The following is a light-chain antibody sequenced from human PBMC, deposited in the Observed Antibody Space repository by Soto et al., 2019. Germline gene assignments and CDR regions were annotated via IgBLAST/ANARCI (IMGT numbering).Light chain of an antibody. Sequence: QSALTQPRSVSGSPGQSVTISCTVTSTNVGSYNFVSWYQQHPGKAPKFVIYDVSRRPSGVPDRFSGSRSSNTASLNISGLQAEAAPDYYCCTSAGSYTLIFGGGPKLTVL. CDR3: CTSAGSYTLI. V-gene: IGLV2-11*01. J-gene: IGLJ2*01. CDR2: DVS. CDR1: STNVGSYNF.